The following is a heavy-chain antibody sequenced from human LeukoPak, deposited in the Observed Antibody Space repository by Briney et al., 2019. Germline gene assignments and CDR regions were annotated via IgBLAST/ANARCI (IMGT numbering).Heavy chain of an antibody. D-gene: IGHD1-1*01. CDR3: ARDPRTVRI. V-gene: IGHV3-11*06. CDR1: GFTFSASY. CDR2: ISGNSGDI. J-gene: IGHJ4*02. Sequence: NPGGSLRLSCVASGFTFSASYMTWVRQPPGKGLEWLSYISGNSGDINYADSVKGRFTVSRDNAKNSLYLQMNSLRVEDTAVYYCARDPRTVRIWGQGTLVTVSS.